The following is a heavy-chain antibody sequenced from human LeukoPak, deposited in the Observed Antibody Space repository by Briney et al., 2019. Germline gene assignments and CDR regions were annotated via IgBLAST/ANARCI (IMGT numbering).Heavy chain of an antibody. D-gene: IGHD3-10*01. CDR3: AREARGFWFGELSDYYGMDV. CDR1: GGSISSGGYY. V-gene: IGHV4-31*03. Sequence: SQTLSLTCTVSGGSISSGGYYWSWIRQHPGKGLEWIGYIYYSGSTYYNPSLKSRVTISVDTSKNQFSLKLSSVTAADTAVYYCAREARGFWFGELSDYYGMDVWGQGTTVTVSS. CDR2: IYYSGST. J-gene: IGHJ6*02.